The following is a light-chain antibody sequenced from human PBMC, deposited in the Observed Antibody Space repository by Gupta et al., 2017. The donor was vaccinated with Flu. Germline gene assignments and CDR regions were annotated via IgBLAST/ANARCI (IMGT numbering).Light chain of an antibody. Sequence: GKRATLSWRASQSLANNLAWFQQRPGQAPRLLIYGASTRGTTVPARFSGSGSGTDFTLTISSLQSEDFAVYYCQQYHNWPRTFGPGTKVEVK. CDR1: QSLANN. V-gene: IGKV3-15*01. CDR3: QQYHNWPRT. CDR2: GAS. J-gene: IGKJ1*01.